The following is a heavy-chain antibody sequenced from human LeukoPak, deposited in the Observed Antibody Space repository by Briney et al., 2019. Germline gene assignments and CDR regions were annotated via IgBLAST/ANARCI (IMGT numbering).Heavy chain of an antibody. D-gene: IGHD1-26*01. CDR2: IYYSGST. J-gene: IGHJ4*02. CDR3: ARQPIVGASRPFDY. V-gene: IGHV4-39*01. Sequence: PSETLSLTCTVSGGSISSSSYYWGWIRQPPGKGLEWIGSIYYSGSTYYNPSLKSRVTISVDTSKNQFSLKLSSVTAADTAVYYCARQPIVGASRPFDYWGQGTLVAVSS. CDR1: GGSISSSSYY.